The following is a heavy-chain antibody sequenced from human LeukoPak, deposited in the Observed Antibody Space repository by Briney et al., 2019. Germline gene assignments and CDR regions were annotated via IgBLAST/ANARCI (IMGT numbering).Heavy chain of an antibody. J-gene: IGHJ4*02. CDR1: GVSVSGYY. CDR3: ATTEVGTTVQFDY. V-gene: IGHV4-4*07. CDR2: ISNRGST. Sequence: SETLSPTCTVSGVSVSGYYWSWVRQPAGKGLEWIGRISNRGSTNYIPSLKSRVTMSVDTSKNQLSLKLSSVTAADTAVYYCATTEVGTTVQFDYWGQGILVTVSS. D-gene: IGHD1-26*01.